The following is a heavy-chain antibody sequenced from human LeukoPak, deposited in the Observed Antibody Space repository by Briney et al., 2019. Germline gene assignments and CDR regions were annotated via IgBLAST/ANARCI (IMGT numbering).Heavy chain of an antibody. CDR2: IIPILGIA. CDR1: GGTFSSYA. CDR3: AKEQSLVGYYDSSGYGGIYYFDY. D-gene: IGHD3-22*01. Sequence: SVKVSCKASGGTFSSYAISWVRQAPGQGLEWMGRIIPILGIANYAQKFQGRVTITADKSTSTAYMELSSLRSEDTAVYYCAKEQSLVGYYDSSGYGGIYYFDYWGQGTLVTVSS. V-gene: IGHV1-69*04. J-gene: IGHJ4*02.